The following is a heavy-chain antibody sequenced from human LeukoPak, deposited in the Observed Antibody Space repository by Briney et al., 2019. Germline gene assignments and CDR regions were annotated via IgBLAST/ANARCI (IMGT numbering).Heavy chain of an antibody. CDR3: ARRGGSMFRGVITTKYYHDY. Sequence: GGSLRLSCAASGFTFSEHYMSWISQAPGKGLEWVSYISSSSSYTNYADSVKGRFTISRDNAKNSLYLQMNSLRAEDTAVYYCARRGGSMFRGVITTKYYHDYWGQGTLVTVSS. CDR1: GFTFSEHY. J-gene: IGHJ4*02. CDR2: ISSSSSYT. V-gene: IGHV3-11*06. D-gene: IGHD3-10*01.